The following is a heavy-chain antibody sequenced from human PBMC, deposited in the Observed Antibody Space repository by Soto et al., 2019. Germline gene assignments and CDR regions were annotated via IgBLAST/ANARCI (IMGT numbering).Heavy chain of an antibody. CDR1: GFTFSSYE. D-gene: IGHD1-7*01. Sequence: SKSLSYAASGFTFSSYEMNWVLQATGKGLEWVSYISSSGSTIYYADSVKGLFTISRDNSKNTLYLQMNSLRAEDTAGYHCARARFANYASPYYYYGMDVWGQGTTVTVSS. J-gene: IGHJ6*02. CDR3: ARARFANYASPYYYYGMDV. V-gene: IGHV3-48*03. CDR2: ISSSGSTI.